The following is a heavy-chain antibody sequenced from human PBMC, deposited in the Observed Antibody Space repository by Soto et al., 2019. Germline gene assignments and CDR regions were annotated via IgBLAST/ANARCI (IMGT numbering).Heavy chain of an antibody. CDR3: AGGQTGGRWGYYFDY. CDR1: GGTFSSYA. D-gene: IGHD7-27*01. Sequence: QVQLVQSGAEVKKPGSSVKVSCKASGGTFSSYAISWVRQAPGQGLEWMGGIIPIFGTADYAQKFQGRVTITADKSTSTACMELSSLRSEDTSVYSCAGGQTGGRWGYYFDYWGQGALVTVSS. CDR2: IIPIFGTA. J-gene: IGHJ4*02. V-gene: IGHV1-69*14.